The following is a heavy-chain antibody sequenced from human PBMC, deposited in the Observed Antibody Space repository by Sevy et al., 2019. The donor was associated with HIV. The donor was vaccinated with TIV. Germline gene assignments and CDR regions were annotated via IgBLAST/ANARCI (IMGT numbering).Heavy chain of an antibody. J-gene: IGHJ5*02. V-gene: IGHV4-4*07. CDR2: IYTSGST. CDR1: GGSISSYY. Sequence: SETLSLTCTVSGGSISSYYWSWIRQPAGKGLEWIGRIYTSGSTNYNPSLKSRVTMSVDTSKNQFSLKLSSVTAADTAVYYCARDSTPSYDFWSGYWDWFDPWGQGILVTVSS. CDR3: ARDSTPSYDFWSGYWDWFDP. D-gene: IGHD3-3*01.